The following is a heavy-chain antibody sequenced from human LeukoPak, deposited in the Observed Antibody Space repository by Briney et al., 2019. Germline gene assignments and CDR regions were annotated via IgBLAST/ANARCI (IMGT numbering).Heavy chain of an antibody. Sequence: SETLSLTCVVYGGSFSGYYWSWIRQPPGKGLEWIGEISHSGSTNYNPSLTSRVTISVDTSKNQLSMKLSSVTAADTAVYYCAKGAGPPWFDPWGQGTLVTVSS. J-gene: IGHJ5*02. CDR2: ISHSGST. CDR1: GGSFSGYY. CDR3: AKGAGPPWFDP. D-gene: IGHD6-19*01. V-gene: IGHV4-34*01.